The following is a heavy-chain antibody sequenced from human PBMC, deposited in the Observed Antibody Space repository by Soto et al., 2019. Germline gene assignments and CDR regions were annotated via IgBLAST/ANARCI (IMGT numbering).Heavy chain of an antibody. CDR1: GYTFTSDA. CDR3: GWTFNGSST. V-gene: IGHV1-8*01. Sequence: ASVKVSCKACGYTFTSDAINWVRQDTGQGLEWVGWMNPNGVNTGYAQKFQGRIFMTRDTSISTAYMELSSLRSEDTAVYFCGWTFNGSSTWGQGTLVTASS. D-gene: IGHD2-15*01. J-gene: IGHJ5*02. CDR2: MNPNGVNT.